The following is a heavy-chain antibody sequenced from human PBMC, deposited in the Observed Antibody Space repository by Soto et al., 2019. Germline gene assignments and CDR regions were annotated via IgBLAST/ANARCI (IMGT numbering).Heavy chain of an antibody. J-gene: IGHJ4*02. Sequence: QVQLVESGGGVVQPGRSLRLSCAASGFRFSSYGMHWVRQAPGKGLEWVAVISYDGSNKYYTDSVKGRFTISRDNSKHTLYLQMNSLRAEDTAVYYCAKDTDGYDFGYWGQGTLVTVSS. V-gene: IGHV3-30*18. D-gene: IGHD5-12*01. CDR3: AKDTDGYDFGY. CDR2: ISYDGSNK. CDR1: GFRFSSYG.